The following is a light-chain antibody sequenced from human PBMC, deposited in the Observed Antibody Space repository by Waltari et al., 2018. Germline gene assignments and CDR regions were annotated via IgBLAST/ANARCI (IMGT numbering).Light chain of an antibody. J-gene: IGLJ3*02. CDR2: GNS. CDR3: QSHDTRLSGVV. V-gene: IGLV1-40*01. CDR1: SPHIGAGYD. Sequence: QSVLPQPPSVSGAPGQRVTISCTGSSPHIGAGYDVHWYPQLPGTAPNLPIDGNSNRPSGVPDRFSGSKSGTSASLAITRRQAEDEADYYCQSHDTRLSGVVFGGGTKLTVL.